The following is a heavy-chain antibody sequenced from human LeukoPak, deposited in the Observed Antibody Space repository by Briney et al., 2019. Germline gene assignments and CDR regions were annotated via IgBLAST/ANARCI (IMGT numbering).Heavy chain of an antibody. V-gene: IGHV4-59*01. CDR1: GGSISSYY. CDR2: IDYSGST. D-gene: IGHD4-17*01. Sequence: SETLSLTCTVSGGSISSYYWSWIRQPPGKGLEWIGYIDYSGSTNYNPSLKSRVTISVDTSKNQFSLKLSSVTAADTAVYYCARAEEGYGAGGAFDIWGQGTMVTVSS. J-gene: IGHJ3*02. CDR3: ARAEEGYGAGGAFDI.